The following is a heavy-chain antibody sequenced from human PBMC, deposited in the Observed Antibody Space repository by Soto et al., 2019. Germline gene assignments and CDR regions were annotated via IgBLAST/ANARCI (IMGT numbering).Heavy chain of an antibody. V-gene: IGHV3-30*18. J-gene: IGHJ4*02. CDR3: AKGKGYYDFWSGLDY. D-gene: IGHD3-3*01. Sequence: QVQLVESGGGVVQPGRSLRLSCAASGFTFSSYGMHWVRQAPGKGLEWVAVISYDGSNKYYADSLKGRFTISRDNSKNTLYLQMNSLRAEDTAVYYCAKGKGYYDFWSGLDYWGQGTLVTVSS. CDR1: GFTFSSYG. CDR2: ISYDGSNK.